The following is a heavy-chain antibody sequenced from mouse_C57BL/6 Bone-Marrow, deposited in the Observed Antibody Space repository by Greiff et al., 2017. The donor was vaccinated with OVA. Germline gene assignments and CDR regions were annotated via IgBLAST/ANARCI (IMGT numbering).Heavy chain of an antibody. V-gene: IGHV5-15*01. Sequence: VQLKESGGGLVQPGGSLKLSCAASGFTFSDYGMAWVRQAPRKGPEWVAFISNLAYSIYYADTVTGRFTISRENAKNTLYLEMSSLRSEDTATYYCARHSNYFFFDYWGQGTTLTVSS. CDR1: GFTFSDYG. D-gene: IGHD2-5*01. CDR3: ARHSNYFFFDY. CDR2: ISNLAYSI. J-gene: IGHJ2*01.